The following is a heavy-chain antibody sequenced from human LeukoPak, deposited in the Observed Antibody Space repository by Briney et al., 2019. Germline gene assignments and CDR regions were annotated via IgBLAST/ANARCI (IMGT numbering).Heavy chain of an antibody. CDR1: AFTISDYY. V-gene: IGHV3-11*01. D-gene: IGHD3/OR15-3a*01. J-gene: IGHJ4*02. CDR3: ARVGLGYTPSDY. CDR2: ISSSGSTI. Sequence: GGSLRLSCAASAFTISDYYMSWIRQAPGKGLEWVSYISSSGSTIYYADSVKGRFTISRDNAKNSLYLQMNSLRADDTAVYYCARVGLGYTPSDYWGQGTLVTVSS.